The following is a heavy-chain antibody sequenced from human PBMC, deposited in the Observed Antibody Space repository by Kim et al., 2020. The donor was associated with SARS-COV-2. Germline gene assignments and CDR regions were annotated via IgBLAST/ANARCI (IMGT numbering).Heavy chain of an antibody. V-gene: IGHV4-34*01. J-gene: IGHJ6*02. CDR3: ARAGSRYYYGSGTRSTSMDV. Sequence: SETLSLTCAVYGGSFSGYYWSWIRQPPGKGLEWSGEINHSGSTNYNPSLKSRVTISVDTSKNQFSLKLSSVTAADTAVYYCARAGSRYYYGSGTRSTSMDVWGQGTTVTVSS. CDR1: GGSFSGYY. CDR2: INHSGST. D-gene: IGHD3-10*01.